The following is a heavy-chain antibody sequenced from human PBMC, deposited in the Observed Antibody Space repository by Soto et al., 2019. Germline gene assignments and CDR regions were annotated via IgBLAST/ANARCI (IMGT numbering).Heavy chain of an antibody. V-gene: IGHV4-34*01. Sequence: QVQLQQWGAGLLKPSETLSLTCAVYGGFVTSGSYYWSWIRQPPGKGLEWIGEMSHSGGTHFNPSLQSRVTISVDTSKNQFTLKMSSVTAADTALYYCARVERGTATTGVDAFEIWGPGTMVTVSS. CDR1: GGFVTSGSYY. CDR2: MSHSGGT. D-gene: IGHD1-1*01. CDR3: ARVERGTATTGVDAFEI. J-gene: IGHJ3*02.